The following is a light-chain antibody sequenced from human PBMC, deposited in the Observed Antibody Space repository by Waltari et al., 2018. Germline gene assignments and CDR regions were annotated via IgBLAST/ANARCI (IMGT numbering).Light chain of an antibody. CDR1: QSVSSNN. CDR3: QQYGSSPGT. Sequence: DIVLTHSPGTLSLSPGERATLSCRASQSVSSNNLAWYQHKPGQAPRLLIYGASSRPTGIPDRFSGSGSGTDFTLTISRLEPGDFAMYYCQQYGSSPGTFGQGTKVEIK. V-gene: IGKV3-20*01. CDR2: GAS. J-gene: IGKJ1*01.